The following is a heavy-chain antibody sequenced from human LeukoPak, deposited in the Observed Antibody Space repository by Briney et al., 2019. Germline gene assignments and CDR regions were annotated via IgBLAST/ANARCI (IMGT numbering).Heavy chain of an antibody. Sequence: GGSLRLSCAASGFTFRSYAMSWVRQAPGKGLEWVSAIGGSGGNTYYADSVKARFTISRDNSQNTVSLQLNNLRIEDTALYYCAKTSLSDPSGHYYYMDVWGKGTTVTVSS. CDR3: AKTSLSDPSGHYYYMDV. D-gene: IGHD3-3*01. CDR1: GFTFRSYA. J-gene: IGHJ6*03. V-gene: IGHV3-23*01. CDR2: IGGSGGNT.